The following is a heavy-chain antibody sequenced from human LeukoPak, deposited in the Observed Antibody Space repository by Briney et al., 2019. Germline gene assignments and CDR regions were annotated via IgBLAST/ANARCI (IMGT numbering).Heavy chain of an antibody. Sequence: SETLSLTCTVSGGSISSSSYYWGWIRQPPGTGLEWIGSIYYSGSTYYNPSLKSRVTISVDTSKNQFSLRLSSVTAADTAVYYCARQFCSSTSCYFVSGPYYYYGMDVWGQGTTVTVSS. D-gene: IGHD2-2*01. CDR1: GGSISSSSYY. J-gene: IGHJ6*02. CDR3: ARQFCSSTSCYFVSGPYYYYGMDV. CDR2: IYYSGST. V-gene: IGHV4-39*01.